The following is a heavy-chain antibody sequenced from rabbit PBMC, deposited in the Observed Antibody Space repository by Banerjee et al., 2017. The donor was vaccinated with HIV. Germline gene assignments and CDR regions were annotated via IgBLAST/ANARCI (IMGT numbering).Heavy chain of an antibody. J-gene: IGHJ4*01. CDR1: GFSLSSSYY. D-gene: IGHD6-1*01. CDR2: IYGGISGNT. CDR3: ARHYGYAYGGDVSNL. V-gene: IGHV1S40*01. Sequence: SLEESGGDLVKPEGSLTLTCTASGFSLSSSYYMCWVRQAPGKGLEWIACIYGGISGNTYYANWAKGRFTISKTSSTTVTLQMTSLTAADTATYFCARHYGYAYGGDVSNLWGPGTLVTVS.